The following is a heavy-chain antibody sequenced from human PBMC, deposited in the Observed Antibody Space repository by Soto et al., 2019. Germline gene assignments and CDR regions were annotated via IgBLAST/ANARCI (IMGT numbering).Heavy chain of an antibody. Sequence: EEQVVESGGGLVKPGGSLRLSCVVSGFSFNSAWMIWVRQAPGKGLEWVGRIKSKADGETTDYAAPVKGRFAISRDDSKDTVYLQMNSLKIEDTAMYYCIVDVPNGGVYVPIDHWGQGTLVTVSS. V-gene: IGHV3-15*01. D-gene: IGHD2-8*02. CDR1: GFSFNSAW. CDR3: IVDVPNGGVYVPIDH. CDR2: IKSKADGETT. J-gene: IGHJ4*02.